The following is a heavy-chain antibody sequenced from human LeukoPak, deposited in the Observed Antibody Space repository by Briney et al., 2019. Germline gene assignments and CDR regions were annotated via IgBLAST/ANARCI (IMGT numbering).Heavy chain of an antibody. CDR1: GFTFSSYA. D-gene: IGHD3-10*01. J-gene: IGHJ4*02. V-gene: IGHV3-23*01. CDR2: ISGSGGST. Sequence: GGSLRLSCAASGFTFSSYAMSWVRQAPGKGLEWVSAISGSGGSTYYAGSVKGRFTISRDNSKNTLYLQMNSLRAEDTAVYYCAKWSPRGVWAPYYFDYWGQGTLVTVSS. CDR3: AKWSPRGVWAPYYFDY.